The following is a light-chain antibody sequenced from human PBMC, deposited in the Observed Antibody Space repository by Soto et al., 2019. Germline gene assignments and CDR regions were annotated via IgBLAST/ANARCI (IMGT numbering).Light chain of an antibody. Sequence: QSALTQPASVSGSPGQSITISCIGTSSDIGAYNYVSWYQQHPGKVPKLMIYEVTNRPSGLSNRFSGSKSDNTASLTISGLQAEDEADYFCSSYTSTSTLYVFGTGTKVTVL. V-gene: IGLV2-14*01. J-gene: IGLJ1*01. CDR3: SSYTSTSTLYV. CDR1: SSDIGAYNY. CDR2: EVT.